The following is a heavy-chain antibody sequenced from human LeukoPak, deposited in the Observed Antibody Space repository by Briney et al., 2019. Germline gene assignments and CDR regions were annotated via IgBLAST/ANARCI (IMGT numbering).Heavy chain of an antibody. CDR2: ISSSSSYI. V-gene: IGHV3-21*01. CDR3: ARDPGVVVTAIRRYFDY. CDR1: GFTFSSYS. J-gene: IGHJ4*02. Sequence: GGSLRLSCAASGFTFSSYSMNWVRQAPGKGLERVSSISSSSSYIYYADSVKGRFTISRDNAKNSLYLQMNSLRAEDTAVYYCARDPGVVVTAIRRYFDYWGQGTLVTVSS. D-gene: IGHD2-21*02.